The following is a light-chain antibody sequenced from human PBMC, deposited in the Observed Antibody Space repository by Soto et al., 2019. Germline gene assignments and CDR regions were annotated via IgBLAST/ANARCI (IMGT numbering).Light chain of an antibody. Sequence: QSVLTQPASVSGSPGQSITISCPGSSSDVGAYNFVSWYQHHPGKAPKLILYEVTTRPSGVSSRFSGSKSGNTASLTISGLQAYDEANYYCSSYTSSNTANVFGTGTKVTVL. V-gene: IGLV2-14*01. CDR3: SSYTSSNTANV. J-gene: IGLJ1*01. CDR2: EVT. CDR1: SSDVGAYNF.